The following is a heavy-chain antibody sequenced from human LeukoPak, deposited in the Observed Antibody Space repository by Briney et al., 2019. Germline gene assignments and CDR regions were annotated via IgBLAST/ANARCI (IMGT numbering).Heavy chain of an antibody. V-gene: IGHV3-48*03. CDR3: AIIRAVAAIRG. J-gene: IGHJ4*02. CDR1: GFTFSSYE. CDR2: ISSSGSTI. Sequence: PGGSLRLSCAASGFTFSSYEMNWVRQAPGKGLEWVSYISSSGSTIYYADSVKGRFTISRDNTKNSLYLQMNSLRAEDTAVYYCAIIRAVAAIRGWGQGTLVTVSS. D-gene: IGHD2-15*01.